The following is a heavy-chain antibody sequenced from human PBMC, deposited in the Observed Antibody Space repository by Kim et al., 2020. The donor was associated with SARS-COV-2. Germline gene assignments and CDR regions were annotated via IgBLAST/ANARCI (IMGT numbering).Heavy chain of an antibody. V-gene: IGHV4-31*03. CDR3: ARAPGPYYYDSSGYYYLDAFDI. Sequence: SETRSLTCTVSGGSISSGGYYWSWIRQHPGKGLEWIGYIYYSGSTYYNPSLKSRVTISVDTSKNQFSLKLSSVTAADTAVYYCARAPGPYYYDSSGYYYLDAFDIWGQGTMVTVSS. J-gene: IGHJ3*02. D-gene: IGHD3-22*01. CDR2: IYYSGST. CDR1: GGSISSGGYY.